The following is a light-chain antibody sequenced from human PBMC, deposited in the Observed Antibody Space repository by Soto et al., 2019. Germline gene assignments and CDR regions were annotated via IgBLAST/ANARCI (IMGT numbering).Light chain of an antibody. CDR1: SNDVGIYNY. CDR3: SSYTIRSTWV. J-gene: IGLJ3*02. Sequence: QSVLTQPASVSGSPGQSITISCTGTSNDVGIYNYVSWYQQHPGKAPKLMIYEVTNRPSGVSDRFSGSKSDNTASLTISGLQAEDDADYYCSSYTIRSTWVFGGGTKLTVL. V-gene: IGLV2-14*01. CDR2: EVT.